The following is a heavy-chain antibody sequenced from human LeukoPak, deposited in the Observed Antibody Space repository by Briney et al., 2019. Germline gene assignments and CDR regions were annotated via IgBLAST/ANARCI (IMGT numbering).Heavy chain of an antibody. V-gene: IGHV3-9*01. CDR2: ISWNSGSI. Sequence: GGSLRLSRAASGSTFDDYAMPWVRQAPGKGLEWVSGISWNSGSIGYADSVKGRFTISRDNAKNSLYLQMNSLRAEDTALYYCAKDSSGWPVDAFDIWGQGTMVTVSS. J-gene: IGHJ3*02. D-gene: IGHD6-19*01. CDR3: AKDSSGWPVDAFDI. CDR1: GSTFDDYA.